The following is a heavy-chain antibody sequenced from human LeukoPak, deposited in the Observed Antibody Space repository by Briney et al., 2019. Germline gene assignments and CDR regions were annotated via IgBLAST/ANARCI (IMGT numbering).Heavy chain of an antibody. CDR3: AKARSSRRIYACAGSDY. CDR1: GFTFSSYA. V-gene: IGHV3-23*01. J-gene: IGHJ4*02. Sequence: RTGGSLRLSCAASGFTFSSYAMSWVRQAPGKGLEWVSAISGSGGSTYYADSVKGRFTISRDNSKNTLYLQMNSLRAEDTAVYYCAKARSSRRIYACAGSDYWGQGTLVTVSS. CDR2: ISGSGGST. D-gene: IGHD1-14*01.